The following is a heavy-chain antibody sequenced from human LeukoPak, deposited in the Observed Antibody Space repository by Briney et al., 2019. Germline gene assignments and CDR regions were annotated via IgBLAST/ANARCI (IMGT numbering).Heavy chain of an antibody. CDR2: FDPEDGET. V-gene: IGHV1-24*01. J-gene: IGHJ3*02. Sequence: ASVKVSCKASGGTFSSYAISWVRQAPGKGLEWMGGFDPEDGETIYAQKFQGRVTMTEDTSTDTAYMGLSSLRSEDTAVYYCAPRLYYYGSGSDAFDIWGQGTMVTVSS. D-gene: IGHD3-10*01. CDR3: APRLYYYGSGSDAFDI. CDR1: GGTFSSYA.